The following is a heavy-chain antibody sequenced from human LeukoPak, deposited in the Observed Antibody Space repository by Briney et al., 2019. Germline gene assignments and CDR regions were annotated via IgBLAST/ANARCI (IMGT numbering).Heavy chain of an antibody. CDR1: GYTFTAYY. Sequence: ASVKVSCKASGYTFTAYYIRWVRQAPGQGFEWMGWINPNSGDTNYAQKFQGRVTMTRDMSISAASMELSRLRSDDTAVYYCATQAGSSSNYYYGMDVWGQGTTVTVSS. D-gene: IGHD6-6*01. CDR3: ATQAGSSSNYYYGMDV. CDR2: INPNSGDT. V-gene: IGHV1-2*02. J-gene: IGHJ6*02.